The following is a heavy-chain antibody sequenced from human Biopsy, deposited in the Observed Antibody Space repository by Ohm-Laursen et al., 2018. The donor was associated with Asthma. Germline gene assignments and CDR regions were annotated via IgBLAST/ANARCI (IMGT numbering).Heavy chain of an antibody. CDR2: ISVYNGNT. V-gene: IGHV1-18*04. Sequence: SVKASCMTSGYTFNSAGITWVRLAPGQGLEWMGLISVYNGNTKVAQKLQARVTMITDTSTSTAYMELRSLRSDDTAVYFCARAVDYSHYYGIDVWGQGTTVTVS. D-gene: IGHD3-10*01. CDR3: ARAVDYSHYYGIDV. CDR1: GYTFNSAG. J-gene: IGHJ6*02.